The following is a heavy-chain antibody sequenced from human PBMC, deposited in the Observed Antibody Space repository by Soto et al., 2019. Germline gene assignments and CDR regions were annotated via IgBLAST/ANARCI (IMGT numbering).Heavy chain of an antibody. CDR3: ARVSVPKIRIEVAAAGYDDY. J-gene: IGHJ4*02. CDR1: GYTFTSYG. D-gene: IGHD6-13*01. Sequence: ASVKVSCKASGYTFTSYGISWVRQAPGQGLEWMGWISAYNGNTNYAQKLQGRVTMTTDTSTSTAYMELRSLRSDDTAVYYCARVSVPKIRIEVAAAGYDDYWGQGTLVTVSS. V-gene: IGHV1-18*01. CDR2: ISAYNGNT.